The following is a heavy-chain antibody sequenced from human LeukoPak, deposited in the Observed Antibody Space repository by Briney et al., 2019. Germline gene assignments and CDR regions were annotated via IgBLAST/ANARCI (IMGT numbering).Heavy chain of an antibody. CDR2: ISTTGTTK. V-gene: IGHV3-48*01. CDR3: ARRYGDYRNYGMDV. Sequence: PGGSLRLSCAASGFTFSSYAMSWVRQAPGKGLEWVSYISTTGTTKYNEDSVEGRFTLSRDNAKNSLYLQMNSLRPGDTAVYYCARRYGDYRNYGMDVWGQGTTVTVSS. CDR1: GFTFSSYA. J-gene: IGHJ6*02. D-gene: IGHD4-17*01.